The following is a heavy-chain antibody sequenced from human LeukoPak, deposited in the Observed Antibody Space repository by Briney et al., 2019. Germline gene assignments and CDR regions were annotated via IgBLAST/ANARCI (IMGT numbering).Heavy chain of an antibody. CDR3: ARGLIGYCSSTSCYFNGPLDY. Sequence: SETLSLTCTVSGGSITTYYWSWIRQPPGKGLEWIGCIYHSGSTNYNPSLKSRVTASVDASKNQISLKLSSVTAADTAVYYCARGLIGYCSSTSCYFNGPLDYWGQGTLVTVSS. D-gene: IGHD2-2*01. CDR1: GGSITTYY. V-gene: IGHV4-59*08. J-gene: IGHJ4*02. CDR2: IYHSGST.